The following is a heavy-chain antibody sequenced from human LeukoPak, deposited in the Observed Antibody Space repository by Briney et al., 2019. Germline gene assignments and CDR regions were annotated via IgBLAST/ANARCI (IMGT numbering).Heavy chain of an antibody. D-gene: IGHD3-16*01. V-gene: IGHV3-66*01. CDR1: GFTVTNNY. CDR2: IYSGGNT. J-gene: IGHJ3*02. CDR3: ARDQMIGTFDI. Sequence: GGSLRLSCAASGFTVTNNYMSWVRQASGKGLEWVSVIYSGGNTCYADSVKGRFTISRDNSKNTLYLQMNSLRAEDTAVYYCARDQMIGTFDIWGQGTMVTVSS.